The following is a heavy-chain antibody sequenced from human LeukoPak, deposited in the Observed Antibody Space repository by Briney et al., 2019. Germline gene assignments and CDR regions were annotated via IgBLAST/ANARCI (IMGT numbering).Heavy chain of an antibody. V-gene: IGHV1-3*01. CDR3: ARYYGSGGLDH. CDR1: GYTFTNYA. CDR2: IHAGNGDI. Sequence: GASVTVSCKASGYTFTNYAMHWVRQAPGQRLEWMGWIHAGNGDIRYSQKLQGRVTFTRDTSASTAYMELSSLISEDTAVYYCARYYGSGGLDHWGQGTLVTVSS. J-gene: IGHJ4*02. D-gene: IGHD3-10*01.